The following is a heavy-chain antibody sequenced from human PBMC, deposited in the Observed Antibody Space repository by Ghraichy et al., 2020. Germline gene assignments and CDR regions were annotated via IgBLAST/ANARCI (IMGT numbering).Heavy chain of an antibody. CDR1: GGSINNYY. V-gene: IGHV4-59*08. Sequence: SETLSLTCTVSGGSINNYYWSWIRQPPGKSLEWIGYIYYIGSTAYNPSLKSRVTISVDKSKNQFTLNLDSVTAADTAVYYCAVYQQWVTNWGQGTLVTVSS. D-gene: IGHD1-26*01. CDR3: AVYQQWVTN. J-gene: IGHJ4*02. CDR2: IYYIGST.